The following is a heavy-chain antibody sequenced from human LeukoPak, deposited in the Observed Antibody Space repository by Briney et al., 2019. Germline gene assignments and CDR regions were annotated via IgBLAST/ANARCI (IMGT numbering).Heavy chain of an antibody. CDR3: ARGPHERSGYPDD. CDR1: GYTFTSYY. D-gene: IGHD3-22*01. V-gene: IGHV1-18*04. J-gene: IGHJ4*02. CDR2: ISPYNGNT. Sequence: ASVKVSCKASGYTFTSYYMHWVRQAPGQGLEWMGWISPYNGNTNYAQKFQDRVTLTTDTSTSTAYMELRSLRSDDTAVYYCARGPHERSGYPDDWGQGTLVTVSS.